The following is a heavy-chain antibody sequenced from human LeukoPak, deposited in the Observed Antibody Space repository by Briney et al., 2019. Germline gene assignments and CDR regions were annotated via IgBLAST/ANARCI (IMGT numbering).Heavy chain of an antibody. CDR2: ISGSGSSI. CDR3: ARARPVRGVIPDYDYYYMDV. D-gene: IGHD3-10*01. Sequence: GGSLRLSCAASGFSFSDYYMRWIRQAPGKGLEWVSFISGSGSSIYYADSVKGRFTISRDNAKSSLYLQMNSLRAEDTAVYYCARARPVRGVIPDYDYYYMDVWGKGTTVTVSS. J-gene: IGHJ6*03. V-gene: IGHV3-11*01. CDR1: GFSFSDYY.